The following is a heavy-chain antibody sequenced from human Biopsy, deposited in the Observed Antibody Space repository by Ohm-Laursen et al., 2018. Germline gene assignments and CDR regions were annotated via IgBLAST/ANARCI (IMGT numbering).Heavy chain of an antibody. V-gene: IGHV4-59*08. Sequence: SDTLSLTCVVTSGSISGHFWSWIRQAPGKGLEWIVYVYYNGNTNYSPSLKSRATISLDTFQDRFSQMLTYVTAADPAVYYCARHIGSSWGRAFDIWGRGTMVTVSS. CDR1: SGSISGHF. CDR3: ARHIGSSWGRAFDI. D-gene: IGHD6-13*01. J-gene: IGHJ3*02. CDR2: VYYNGNT.